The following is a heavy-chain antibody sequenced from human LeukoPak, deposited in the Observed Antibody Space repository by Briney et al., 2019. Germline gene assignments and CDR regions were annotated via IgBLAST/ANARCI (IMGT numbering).Heavy chain of an antibody. J-gene: IGHJ4*02. CDR3: ARGPSVVVVPAYFDY. V-gene: IGHV1-69*05. Sequence: SVKVSCKASGGTFSSYAISWVRQAPGQGLEWMGGIIPIFGTANYAQKFQGRVTITTDESTSTAYMELSSLRSEDTAVYYCARGPSVVVVPAYFDYWGQGTLVTVSS. CDR2: IIPIFGTA. D-gene: IGHD2-2*01. CDR1: GGTFSSYA.